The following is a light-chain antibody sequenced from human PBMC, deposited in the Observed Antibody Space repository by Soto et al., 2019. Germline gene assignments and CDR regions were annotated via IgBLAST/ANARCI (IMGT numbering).Light chain of an antibody. Sequence: ENVLTQSPGTLSLSPGERATLSCRASQSVSSSYLAWYQQKPGQAPRLLIFGASSRATGIPDRLSGSGSGTDFTLTISRLEPEDFAVYYCQQYGSSPLTFGGGTKVEIK. J-gene: IGKJ4*01. CDR3: QQYGSSPLT. CDR1: QSVSSSY. V-gene: IGKV3-20*01. CDR2: GAS.